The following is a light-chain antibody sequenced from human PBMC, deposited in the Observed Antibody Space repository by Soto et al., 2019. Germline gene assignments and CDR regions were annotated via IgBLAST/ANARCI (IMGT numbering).Light chain of an antibody. CDR2: GAS. Sequence: EIVLTQSPGTLSLSPGERAILSCRASQSVSSSYLAWYQQKPGQAPRLLIYGASIRATGIPDKFSGSGSGTDFTLTISRLEPEDFAVYYCQQYGSAPCTFGAGTKVQIK. CDR3: QQYGSAPCT. V-gene: IGKV3-20*01. J-gene: IGKJ3*01. CDR1: QSVSSSY.